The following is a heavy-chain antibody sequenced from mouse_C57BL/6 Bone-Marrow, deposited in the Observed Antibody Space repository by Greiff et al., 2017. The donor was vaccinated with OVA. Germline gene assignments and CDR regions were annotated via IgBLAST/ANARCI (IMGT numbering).Heavy chain of an antibody. D-gene: IGHD1-1*01. CDR2: IYPGSGST. Sequence: QVQLQQSGAELVKPGASVKMSCKASGYTFTSYWITWVKQRPGQGLEWIGDIYPGSGSTNYNEKFKSKATLTVDTSSSTAYMQLSSLTSEDSAVYYCARIGDYYGSSYEVVFAYWGQGTLVTVSA. J-gene: IGHJ3*01. CDR1: GYTFTSYW. CDR3: ARIGDYYGSSYEVVFAY. V-gene: IGHV1-55*01.